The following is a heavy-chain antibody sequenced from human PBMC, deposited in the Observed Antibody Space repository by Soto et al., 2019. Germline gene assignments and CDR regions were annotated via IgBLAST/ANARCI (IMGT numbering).Heavy chain of an antibody. CDR1: GGPISSYY. J-gene: IGHJ4*02. Sequence: PSETLSLTCTVSGGPISSYYWSWIRQPPGKGLEWIGYIYFSGSTTYNPSLTSRVTILVDTSTNQFFLKLSSVTAADTAVYYWARGRYGEFRSGFGYRGQGTLGIVSS. V-gene: IGHV4-59*01. CDR3: ARGRYGEFRSGFGY. D-gene: IGHD3-3*01. CDR2: IYFSGST.